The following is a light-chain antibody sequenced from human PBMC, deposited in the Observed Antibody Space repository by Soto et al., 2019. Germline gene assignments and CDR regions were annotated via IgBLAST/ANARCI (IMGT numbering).Light chain of an antibody. V-gene: IGKV3-11*01. J-gene: IGKJ5*01. CDR2: DAS. CDR3: QQRSNWLAIT. CDR1: QSVSSY. Sequence: EIVLTQSPATLSLSPGERATLSCRASQSVSSYLAWYQQKPGQAPRLLLYDASNRATGIPARFSGSGSGTDFTLNISSLEPEDVSVYYCQQRSNWLAITFGQGTRLEIK.